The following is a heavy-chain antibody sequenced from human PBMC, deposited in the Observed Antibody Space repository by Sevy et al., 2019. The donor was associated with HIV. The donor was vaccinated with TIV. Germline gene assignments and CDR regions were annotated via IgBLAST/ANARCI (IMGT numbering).Heavy chain of an antibody. J-gene: IGHJ5*02. CDR1: GYTFTGYY. CDR2: INPNSGGT. CDR3: ARSWIVPAAIPGVGFDP. V-gene: IGHV1-2*02. Sequence: ASVKVSCKASGYTFTGYYMHWVRQAPGQGLEWMGWINPNSGGTNYAQKFQGRVTMTRDTSISTAYMELSRLRSDDTAVYYCARSWIVPAAIPGVGFDPWGQGTLVTVSS. D-gene: IGHD2-2*02.